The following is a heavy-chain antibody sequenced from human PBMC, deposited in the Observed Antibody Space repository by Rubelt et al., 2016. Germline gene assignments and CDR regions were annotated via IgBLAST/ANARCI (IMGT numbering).Heavy chain of an antibody. CDR2: IYYSGST. Sequence: QLQLQESGPGLVKPSETLSLTCTVSGGSISSSSYYWGWIRQPPGKGLKWIGSIYYSGSTYYNPSLKSRVTISVDTSKNQFSLKLSSVTAADTAVYYCARGRFLEWLPPDYWGQGTLVTVSS. CDR3: ARGRFLEWLPPDY. D-gene: IGHD3-3*01. V-gene: IGHV4-39*01. J-gene: IGHJ4*02. CDR1: GGSISSSSYY.